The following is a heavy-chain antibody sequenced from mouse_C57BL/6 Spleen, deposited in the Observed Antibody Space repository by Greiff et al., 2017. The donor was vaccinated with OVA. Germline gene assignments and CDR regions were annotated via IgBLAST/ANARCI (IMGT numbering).Heavy chain of an antibody. CDR1: GYAFSSYW. V-gene: IGHV1-80*01. CDR3: AREGYGNYAYFDY. J-gene: IGHJ2*01. D-gene: IGHD2-1*01. Sequence: QVQLQQSGAELVKPGASVKISCKASGYAFSSYWMNWVKQRPGKGLEWIGQIYPGDGDTNYNGKFKGKATLTADKSSSTAYMQLSSLTSEDSAVYFCAREGYGNYAYFDYWGQGTTLTVSS. CDR2: IYPGDGDT.